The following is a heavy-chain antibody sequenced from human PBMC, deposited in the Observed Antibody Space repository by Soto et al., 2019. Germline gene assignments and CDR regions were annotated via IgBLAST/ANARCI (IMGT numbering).Heavy chain of an antibody. J-gene: IGHJ6*03. CDR1: GFTFSSYA. Sequence: GGSLRLSCAASGFTFSSYAMSWVRQAPGKGLEWVSAISGSGGSTYYADSVKGRFTISRDNSKNTLYLQMNSLRAEDTAVYYCAKGRGYSGYDPYYYYYMDVWGKGTTVTVSS. V-gene: IGHV3-23*01. CDR3: AKGRGYSGYDPYYYYYMDV. CDR2: ISGSGGST. D-gene: IGHD5-12*01.